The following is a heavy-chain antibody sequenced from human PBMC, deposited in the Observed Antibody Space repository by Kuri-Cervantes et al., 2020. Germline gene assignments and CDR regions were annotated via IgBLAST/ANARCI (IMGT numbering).Heavy chain of an antibody. CDR2: ISSSSSTI. J-gene: IGHJ4*02. Sequence: ETLSLTCAASGFTFSSYSMNWVRQAPGKGLEWVSYISSSSSTIYYADSVKGRFTISRDNAKNSLYLRMNSLRDEDTAVYYCATRLYYDFWSGYYTGLDYFDYWGQGTLVTVSS. CDR3: ATRLYYDFWSGYYTGLDYFDY. CDR1: GFTFSSYS. V-gene: IGHV3-48*02. D-gene: IGHD3-3*01.